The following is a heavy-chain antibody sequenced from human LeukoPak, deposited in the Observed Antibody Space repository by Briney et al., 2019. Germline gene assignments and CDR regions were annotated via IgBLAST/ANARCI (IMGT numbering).Heavy chain of an antibody. V-gene: IGHV3-9*01. CDR1: GFTFSTSA. Sequence: PGGSLRLSCAASGFTFSTSAMSWVRQAPGKGLEWVSGISWNSGSIGYADSVKGRFTISRDNAKNSLYLQMNSLRAEDTALYYCAKDYGSGSYYRHFDYWGQGTLVTVSS. J-gene: IGHJ4*02. CDR2: ISWNSGSI. CDR3: AKDYGSGSYYRHFDY. D-gene: IGHD3-10*01.